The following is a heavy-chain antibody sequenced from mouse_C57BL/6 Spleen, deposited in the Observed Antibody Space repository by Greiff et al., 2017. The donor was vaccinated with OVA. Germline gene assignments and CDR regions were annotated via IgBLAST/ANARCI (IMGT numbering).Heavy chain of an antibody. CDR3: ARLGITTVVRRGAMDY. CDR2: IDPSDSYT. J-gene: IGHJ4*01. D-gene: IGHD1-1*01. CDR1: GYTFTSYW. V-gene: IGHV1-50*01. Sequence: QVQLQQPGAELVKPGASVKLSCKASGYTFTSYWMQWVKQRPGQGLEWIGEIDPSDSYTNYNQKFKGKATLTVDTSSSTAYMQLSSLTSEDSAVYYCARLGITTVVRRGAMDYWGQGTSVTVSS.